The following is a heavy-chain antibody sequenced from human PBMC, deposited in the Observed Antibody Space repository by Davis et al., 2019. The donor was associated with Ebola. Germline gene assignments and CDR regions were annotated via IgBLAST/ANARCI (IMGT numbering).Heavy chain of an antibody. CDR2: ISGSSSNM. D-gene: IGHD3-10*01. CDR3: AREGWDYYGSGSYPN. J-gene: IGHJ4*02. CDR1: GITFSSYW. V-gene: IGHV3-21*01. Sequence: PGGPLRPPCAAPGITFSSYWTHWVRQAPGKGLEWVSSISGSSSNMYYADSVKGRFTISRDNAKNSLYLQMNSLRAEDTAVYYCAREGWDYYGSGSYPNWGQGTLVTVSS.